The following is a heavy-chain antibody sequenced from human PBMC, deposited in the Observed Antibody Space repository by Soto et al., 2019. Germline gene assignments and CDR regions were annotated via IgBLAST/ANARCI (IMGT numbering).Heavy chain of an antibody. J-gene: IGHJ5*02. D-gene: IGHD2-8*01. CDR2: IYDSGST. CDR1: GGSISSGDYY. Sequence: QVQLQESGPGLVKPSQTLSLTCTVSGGSISSGDYYWSWIRQPPGKGLEWIGYIYDSGSTYYNSSLKSRVNITLDTSKNQFSLKLTSVTAADTAVYYCARGNGVGPWGQGTQVTVSS. V-gene: IGHV4-30-4*01. CDR3: ARGNGVGP.